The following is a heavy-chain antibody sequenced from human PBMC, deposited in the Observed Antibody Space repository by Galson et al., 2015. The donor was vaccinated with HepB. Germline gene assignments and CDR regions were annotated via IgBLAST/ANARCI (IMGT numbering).Heavy chain of an antibody. CDR1: GYTFTSYG. D-gene: IGHD6-13*01. CDR3: ARDLRSWYFINWFDP. V-gene: IGHV1-18*01. J-gene: IGHJ5*02. Sequence: SVKVSCKASGYTFTSYGISWVRQAPGQGLEWMGRISAYNGNTNYAQKLQGRVTMTTDTSTSTAYMELRSLRSDDTAVYYCARDLRSWYFINWFDPWGQGTLVTVSS. CDR2: ISAYNGNT.